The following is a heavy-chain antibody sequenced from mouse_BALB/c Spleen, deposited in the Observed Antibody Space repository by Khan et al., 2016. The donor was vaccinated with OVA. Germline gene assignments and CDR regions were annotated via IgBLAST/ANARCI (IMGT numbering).Heavy chain of an antibody. Sequence: QVQLKESGAELVRPGASVKISCKASGYTFTDYAMHWVKQRHAKSLEWIGVISTNYGEADYNQKFQGKASMTVDRSSSTVYMELATLTSEDSAIYYCVRGGKFAYWGQGALVTVSA. CDR3: VRGGKFAY. D-gene: IGHD1-1*02. CDR2: ISTNYGEA. J-gene: IGHJ3*01. V-gene: IGHV1S137*01. CDR1: GYTFTDYA.